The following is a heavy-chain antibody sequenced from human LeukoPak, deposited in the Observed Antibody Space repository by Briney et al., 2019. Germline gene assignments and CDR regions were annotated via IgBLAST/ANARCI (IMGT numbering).Heavy chain of an antibody. V-gene: IGHV3-7*01. Sequence: GGSLRLSCAASGFTISPYWMSWVRQAPGKGLEWVANIKQDGSEKYYVDSVKGRFAISRDNAKNSVYLQMNGLRAEDTAVYYCAREHTAVPGGDCWGQGTLVTVSP. CDR1: GFTISPYW. CDR2: IKQDGSEK. CDR3: AREHTAVPGGDC. D-gene: IGHD5-18*01. J-gene: IGHJ4*02.